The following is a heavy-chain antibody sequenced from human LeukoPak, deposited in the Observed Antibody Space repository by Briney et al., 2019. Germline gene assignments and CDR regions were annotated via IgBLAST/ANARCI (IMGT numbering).Heavy chain of an antibody. CDR2: ISGSGGST. D-gene: IGHD4-17*01. J-gene: IGHJ4*02. CDR3: AKAIFTVTTFYFDY. CDR1: GFTFSSYA. V-gene: IGHV3-23*01. Sequence: GGSLRLSCAASGFTFSSYAMSWLRQAPGKGLEWVSAISGSGGSTYYADSVKGRFTISRDNSKNTLYPQMNSLRAEDTAVYYCAKAIFTVTTFYFDYWGQGTLVTVSS.